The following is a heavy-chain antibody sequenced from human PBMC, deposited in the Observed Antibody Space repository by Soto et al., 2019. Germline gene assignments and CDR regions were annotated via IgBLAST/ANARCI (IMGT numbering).Heavy chain of an antibody. V-gene: IGHV1-46*01. D-gene: IGHD2-8*01. J-gene: IGHJ6*02. CDR1: GYTFTSYY. Sequence: ASVKVSCKASGYTFTSYYMHWVRQAPGQGLEWMGIINPSGGSTSYAQKFQGRLTLTTDTSTTTAYMELRSLRSDDTAVYYCARDPYHVLMVNAPNLYGMDVWGQGTTVTVSS. CDR3: ARDPYHVLMVNAPNLYGMDV. CDR2: INPSGGST.